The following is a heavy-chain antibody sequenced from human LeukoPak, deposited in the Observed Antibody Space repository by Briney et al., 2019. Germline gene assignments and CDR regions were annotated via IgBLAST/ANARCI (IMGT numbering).Heavy chain of an antibody. CDR3: AAAYFGVDQYYYGMDV. CDR1: GSTFS. Sequence: GGSLRLSCAASGSTFSMSWVRQAPGKGLEWVSAISRDGGSTYYADSVKGRFTISRDKSKSTLNLQMNSLRTEDTAVYYCAAAYFGVDQYYYGMDVWGQGTTVTVSS. CDR2: ISRDGGST. D-gene: IGHD3-3*01. J-gene: IGHJ6*02. V-gene: IGHV3-23*01.